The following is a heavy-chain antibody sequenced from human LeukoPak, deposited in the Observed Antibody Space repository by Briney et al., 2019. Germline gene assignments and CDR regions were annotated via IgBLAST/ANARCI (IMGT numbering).Heavy chain of an antibody. Sequence: ASVKVSCKASGYTFTGYYMHWVRQAPGQGLEWMGWINPNSGGTNYAQKFQGRVTMTRDTSISTAYMGLSRLRSDDTAVYYCARRKRFRGDWFDPWGQGALVTVSS. CDR1: GYTFTGYY. D-gene: IGHD3-16*01. V-gene: IGHV1-2*02. CDR3: ARRKRFRGDWFDP. J-gene: IGHJ5*02. CDR2: INPNSGGT.